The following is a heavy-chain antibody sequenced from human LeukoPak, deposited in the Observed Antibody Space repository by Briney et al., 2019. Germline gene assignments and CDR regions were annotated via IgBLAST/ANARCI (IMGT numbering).Heavy chain of an antibody. D-gene: IGHD1-26*01. Sequence: GGSLRLSCAASGFTFDDYGMSWVRQAPGKWLEWVSGINWNGGSTGYADSVKRRFTISRDNAKNSLYLQMNSLRAEDTAVYYCAREEWELLRYYYYYMDVWGKGTTVTVSS. CDR3: AREEWELLRYYYYYMDV. J-gene: IGHJ6*03. CDR2: INWNGGST. CDR1: GFTFDDYG. V-gene: IGHV3-20*04.